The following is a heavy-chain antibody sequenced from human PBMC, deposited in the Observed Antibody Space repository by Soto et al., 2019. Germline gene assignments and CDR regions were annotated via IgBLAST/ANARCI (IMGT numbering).Heavy chain of an antibody. CDR2: IKEDGSEK. CDR3: ARVGYSGYGYHDAFDI. CDR1: GFTFSRYW. D-gene: IGHD5-12*01. Sequence: EVQLVESGGGLVQPGGSLRLSCAASGFTFSRYWMSWVRQAPGKGLEWVANIKEDGSEKLYVDSVKGRFTISRDNAKNSLYMQMNRLRAEDTAVYHCARVGYSGYGYHDAFDIWGQGTMVTVSS. J-gene: IGHJ3*02. V-gene: IGHV3-7*01.